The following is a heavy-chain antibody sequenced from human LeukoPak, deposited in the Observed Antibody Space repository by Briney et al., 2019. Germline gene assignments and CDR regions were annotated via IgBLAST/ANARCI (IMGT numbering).Heavy chain of an antibody. CDR2: INDSGST. J-gene: IGHJ4*02. CDR1: GGTFSAYS. V-gene: IGHV4-34*01. Sequence: ASETLSLTCAVYGGTFSAYSWSWVRQPPGKGLEWIGEINDSGSTNYNPSPKGRVTKSVYMSKNQFSLNLNSLTAADTAVYYGARGQWLDNDWGQGTLVTVSS. CDR3: ARGQWLDND. D-gene: IGHD6-19*01.